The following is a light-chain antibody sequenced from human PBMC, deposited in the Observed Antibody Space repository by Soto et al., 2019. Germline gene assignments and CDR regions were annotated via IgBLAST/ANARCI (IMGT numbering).Light chain of an antibody. V-gene: IGLV1-40*01. CDR2: GNS. CDR1: SSNIGAGYD. J-gene: IGLJ2*01. CDR3: QSYDSSLRVL. Sequence: QAVLTQPPSVSGAPGQRVTISCTGSSSNIGAGYDVHWYQQLPGTAPKLLIYGNSNRPSGVPDRFSGSKSGTSASLAITGLQAEDEADYYCQSYDSSLRVLFGGGTKLHVL.